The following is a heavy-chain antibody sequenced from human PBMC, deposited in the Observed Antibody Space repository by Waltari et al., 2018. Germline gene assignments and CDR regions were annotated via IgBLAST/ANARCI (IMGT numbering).Heavy chain of an antibody. CDR2: INHSGST. D-gene: IGHD3-22*01. CDR3: ARGGPLAYYYDSSGYYSRLRTYFDY. Sequence: QVQLQQWGAGLLKPSETLSLTCAVYGGSFSGYYWSWIRQPPGKGREWIGEINHSGSTNYNPSLKSRVTISVATSKNQFSLKLSSVTAADTAVYYCARGGPLAYYYDSSGYYSRLRTYFDYWGQGTLVTVSS. V-gene: IGHV4-34*01. J-gene: IGHJ4*02. CDR1: GGSFSGYY.